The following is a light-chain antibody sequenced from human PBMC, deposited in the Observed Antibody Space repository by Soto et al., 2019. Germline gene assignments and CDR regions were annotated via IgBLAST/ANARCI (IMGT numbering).Light chain of an antibody. CDR1: NSNIGSNT. J-gene: IGLJ7*01. Sequence: QSVLTQPPSASGTPGQRVTISCSGSNSNIGSNTVNWYQQLPGTAPKLLIYINDQRPSGVPDRFSGSKFGTSASLAISGLQSEDEGDYYCAAWSDTLNGPFVFGTGTQLTVL. CDR2: IND. V-gene: IGLV1-44*01. CDR3: AAWSDTLNGPFV.